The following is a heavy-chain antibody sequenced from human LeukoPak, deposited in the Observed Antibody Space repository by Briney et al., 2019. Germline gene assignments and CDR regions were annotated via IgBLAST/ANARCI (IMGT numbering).Heavy chain of an antibody. CDR1: GFTFSSYE. CDR2: ISSSGSTI. CDR3: ARAGLAAAGISFDY. J-gene: IGHJ4*02. Sequence: GGSLRLSCAASGFTFSSYEMNWVRQAPGKGLEWVSYISSSGSTIYYADSVKGRFTISRDNAKNSLYLRMNSLRAEDTAVYYCARAGLAAAGISFDYWGQGTLVTVSS. D-gene: IGHD6-13*01. V-gene: IGHV3-48*03.